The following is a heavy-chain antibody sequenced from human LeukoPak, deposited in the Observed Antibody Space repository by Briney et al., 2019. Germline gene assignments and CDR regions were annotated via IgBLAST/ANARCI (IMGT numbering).Heavy chain of an antibody. J-gene: IGHJ6*03. CDR1: GYSISSGYY. CDR3: YYMDV. CDR2: IYHSGST. Sequence: SETLSLTCTVSGYSISSGYYWGWIRQPPGKGLEWIGSIYHSGSTYYNPSLKSRVTISVDTSKNQFSLFYCARHVSAYSSGLPYYMDVWGKGTTVTVSS. D-gene: IGHD6-19*01. V-gene: IGHV4-38-2*02.